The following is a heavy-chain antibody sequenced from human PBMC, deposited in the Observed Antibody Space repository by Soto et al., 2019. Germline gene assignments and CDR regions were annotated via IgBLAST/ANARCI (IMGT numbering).Heavy chain of an antibody. CDR2: TYYRSKWYN. J-gene: IGHJ3*02. Sequence: SQTLSLTCAISGDSVSSNSAAWNWIRQSPSRGLEWLGRTYYRSKWYNDYAVSVKSRITINPDTSKNQFSLQLNSVTPEDTAVYYCARVTIFGVVIIGDAFDIWGQGTMVTVSS. CDR1: GDSVSSNSAA. V-gene: IGHV6-1*01. D-gene: IGHD3-3*01. CDR3: ARVTIFGVVIIGDAFDI.